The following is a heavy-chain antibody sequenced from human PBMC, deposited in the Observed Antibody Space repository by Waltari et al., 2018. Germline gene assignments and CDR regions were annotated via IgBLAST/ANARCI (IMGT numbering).Heavy chain of an antibody. D-gene: IGHD3-16*02. J-gene: IGHJ4*02. V-gene: IGHV3-15*01. CDR3: TTDQGDSYTFYSFDY. CDR1: GFTFSNTW. CDR2: IKTQSDGGGAT. Sequence: EVQLVESGGGLVNPGGSLRLSCAASGFTFSNTWMGRGRQAPGKGLEWIARIKTQSDGGGATYYAAPVTGRFTVSRDDSKNMLYLQMSSLKTEDTAMYYCTTDQGDSYTFYSFDYWGQGTLVTVSS.